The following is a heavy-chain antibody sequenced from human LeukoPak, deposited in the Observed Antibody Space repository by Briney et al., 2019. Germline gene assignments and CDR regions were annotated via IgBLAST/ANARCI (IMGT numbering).Heavy chain of an antibody. J-gene: IGHJ4*02. V-gene: IGHV1-18*01. CDR1: GYTFTSYG. CDR2: ISAYNDNT. Sequence: ASVKVSCKASGYTFTSYGISWVRQAPGQGLEWMGWISAYNDNTNYAQKLQGRVTMTTDTSTSTAYMELRSLRSDDTAVYYCARDVTSSSSWAEYYFDYWGQGTLVTVSS. CDR3: ARDVTSSSSWAEYYFDY. D-gene: IGHD6-13*01.